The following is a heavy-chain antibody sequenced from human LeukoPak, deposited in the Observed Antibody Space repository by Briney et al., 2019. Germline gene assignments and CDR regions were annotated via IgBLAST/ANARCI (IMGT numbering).Heavy chain of an antibody. V-gene: IGHV3-74*01. CDR2: INSDESST. D-gene: IGHD4-11*01. CDR3: TGHHQAYSRTY. CDR1: GFTFSSYW. Sequence: GGSLRLSCAASGFTFSSYWMHWVRQAPGKGLVWVSRINSDESSTTYADSVKGRFTISRDNAKGTLYLQMSSLRAEDTAVYYCTGHHQAYSRTYWGQGTLVTVSS. J-gene: IGHJ4*02.